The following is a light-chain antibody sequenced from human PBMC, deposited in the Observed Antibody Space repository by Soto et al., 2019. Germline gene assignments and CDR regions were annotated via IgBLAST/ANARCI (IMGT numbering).Light chain of an antibody. CDR1: QTINNN. Sequence: VMTQAPATLSVSPGERATLSCRASQTINNNVAWYQLKDGQVPRLVIYGASTRATDIPARFSGSGSGTEFTLTISSLQSEDFADYHCQQYNNWPQTFGQGTKVDIK. J-gene: IGKJ1*01. CDR2: GAS. V-gene: IGKV3-15*01. CDR3: QQYNNWPQT.